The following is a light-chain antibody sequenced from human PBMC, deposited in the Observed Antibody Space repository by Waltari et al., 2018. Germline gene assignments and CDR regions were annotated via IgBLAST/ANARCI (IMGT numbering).Light chain of an antibody. CDR3: QQYNKWPYT. CDR1: QSLGSN. V-gene: IGKV3-15*01. Sequence: EIVLTQSPAILSVSPGDRATLFCRASQSLGSNLAWYQQRPGRAPRLLIYGTSSRAAGVSTRISGSGSGTEFSLVISRLQSEDFAIYYCQQYNKWPYTFGQGTKEDVK. CDR2: GTS. J-gene: IGKJ2*01.